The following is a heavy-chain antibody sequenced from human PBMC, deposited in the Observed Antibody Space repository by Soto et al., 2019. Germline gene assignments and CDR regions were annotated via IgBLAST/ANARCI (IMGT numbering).Heavy chain of an antibody. Sequence: SQTLSPISAISGDSVTINTASWNWIRKSPSRGLEWLVWTYLTSKWYNDYAVSVRGRIIINPDTSNNQCFLQLNSVTPEDTALYFCGKGASRGRKTGLAFDPWGQGIMVTVSS. V-gene: IGHV6-1*01. CDR2: TYLTSKWYN. D-gene: IGHD2-2*01. J-gene: IGHJ5*02. CDR1: GDSVTINTAS. CDR3: GKGASRGRKTGLAFDP.